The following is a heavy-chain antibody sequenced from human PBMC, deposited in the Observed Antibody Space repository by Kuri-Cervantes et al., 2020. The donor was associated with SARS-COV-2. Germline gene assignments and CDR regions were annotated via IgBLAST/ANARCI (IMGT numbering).Heavy chain of an antibody. CDR3: ARAPNYSHFDY. V-gene: IGHV5-51*01. J-gene: IGHJ4*02. D-gene: IGHD1-7*01. CDR2: IYPGDSDT. CDR1: GYSFTSYW. Sequence: GGSLRLSCKGSGYSFTSYWIGWVRQMPGKGLEWMGIIYPGDSDTRYSPSFQGHVTISADKSISTAYLRWSSLKASDTAMYYCARAPNYSHFDYWGQGTLVTVSS.